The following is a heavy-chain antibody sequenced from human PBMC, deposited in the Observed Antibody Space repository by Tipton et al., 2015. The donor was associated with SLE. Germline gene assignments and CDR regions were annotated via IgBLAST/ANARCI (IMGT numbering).Heavy chain of an antibody. Sequence: TLSLTCTVSGGSISSYYWRWIRQPPGKGLEWIGYIYYSGSTNYNPSLKSRVTISVDTSKNQFSLKLSSVTAADTAVYYCARHYYYDSSGYYYDAFDIWGQG. J-gene: IGHJ3*02. D-gene: IGHD3-22*01. CDR3: ARHYYYDSSGYYYDAFDI. CDR1: GGSISSYY. V-gene: IGHV4-59*01. CDR2: IYYSGST.